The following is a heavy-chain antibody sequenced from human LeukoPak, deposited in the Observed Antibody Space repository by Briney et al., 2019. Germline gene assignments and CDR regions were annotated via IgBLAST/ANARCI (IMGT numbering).Heavy chain of an antibody. CDR1: GGSINSGGYS. J-gene: IGHJ5*02. CDR2: IYHSGST. CDR3: ARDFYASGFYFWFDP. D-gene: IGHD2/OR15-2a*01. V-gene: IGHV4-30-2*01. Sequence: SETLSLTCAVSGGSINSGGYSWSWIRQPPGKGLEWMGYIYHSGSTCYNPSLKSRVTMSVDRSKNHFSLKLNSVTAADTAVYYCARDFYASGFYFWFDPWGQGILVTVSS.